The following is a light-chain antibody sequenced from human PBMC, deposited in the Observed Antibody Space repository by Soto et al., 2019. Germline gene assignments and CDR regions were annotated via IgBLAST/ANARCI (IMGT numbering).Light chain of an antibody. CDR3: SSYTSSSTQV. CDR1: SSDVGGYNY. CDR2: DVS. V-gene: IGLV2-14*01. J-gene: IGLJ1*01. Sequence: QSVLTQPASVSGSPGLSITMSCTGTSSDVGGYNYVSWYQQHPGKAPKLMIYDVSNRPSGVSNRFSGSKSGNTASLTISGLQAEDEAEYYCSSYTSSSTQVFGTGTKLTVL.